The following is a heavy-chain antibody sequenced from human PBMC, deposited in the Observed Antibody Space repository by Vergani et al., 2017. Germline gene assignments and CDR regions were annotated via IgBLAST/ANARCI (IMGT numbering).Heavy chain of an antibody. CDR3: AGPQGTSAYYYGGFDY. J-gene: IGHJ4*02. Sequence: VQLLESGGGSAQPGESLRLSCVASGFTFTAHGLNWVRQAPGKGLEWVGLIYYDGSNAYYADSVKGRFTISRDNSKNTLSLQMNSLTAEDTAIYYCAGPQGTSAYYYGGFDYWGQGILVTVSS. D-gene: IGHD3-22*01. V-gene: IGHV3-33*08. CDR1: GFTFTAHG. CDR2: IYYDGSNA.